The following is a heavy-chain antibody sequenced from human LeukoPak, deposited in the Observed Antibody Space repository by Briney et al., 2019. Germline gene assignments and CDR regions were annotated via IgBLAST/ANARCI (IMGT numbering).Heavy chain of an antibody. V-gene: IGHV4-39*01. J-gene: IGHJ4*02. CDR2: FHYSGTT. Sequence: PSETLSLTCTVSGASISASCYYWAWIRQPPGKGLEWIGNFHYSGTTYYNPSLKSRVAISIDTSKNQFFLRLSSVTAADTAVYYCARQVTYGYAYGYYFDFWGQGALVTVS. D-gene: IGHD5-18*01. CDR1: GASISASCYY. CDR3: ARQVTYGYAYGYYFDF.